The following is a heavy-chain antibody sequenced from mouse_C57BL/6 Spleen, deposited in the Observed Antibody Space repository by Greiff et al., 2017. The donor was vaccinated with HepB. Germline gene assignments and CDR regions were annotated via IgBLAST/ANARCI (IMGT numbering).Heavy chain of an antibody. J-gene: IGHJ2*01. D-gene: IGHD1-1*01. CDR1: GYTFTSYW. V-gene: IGHV1-55*01. CDR3: ARFITTVDYFDY. Sequence: QVQLQQPGAELVKPGASVKMSCKASGYTFTSYWITWVKQRPGQGLEWIGDIYPGSGSTNYNEKFKSKATLTVDTSSSTAYMQLSSLTSEDSAVYYCARFITTVDYFDYWGQGTTLTVSS. CDR2: IYPGSGST.